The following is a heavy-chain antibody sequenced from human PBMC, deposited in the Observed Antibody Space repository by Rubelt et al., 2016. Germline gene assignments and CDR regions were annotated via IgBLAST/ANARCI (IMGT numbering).Heavy chain of an antibody. D-gene: IGHD5-24*01. CDR2: ISAYNGNT. J-gene: IGHJ4*02. V-gene: IGHV1-18*01. CDR1: GYTFTSYG. CDR3: ARDLTYNLPAY. Sequence: QVQLVQSGAEVKKPGASVKVSCKASGYTFTSYGISWVRQAPGQGLEWMGWISAYNGNTNYAQKIQGIVTMTTATSTSTAYMGLRSLRSDDTAVYYCARDLTYNLPAYWGQGTLVTVSS.